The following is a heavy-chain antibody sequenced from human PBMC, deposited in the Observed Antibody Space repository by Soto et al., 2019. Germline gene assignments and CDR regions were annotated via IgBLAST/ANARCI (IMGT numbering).Heavy chain of an antibody. V-gene: IGHV3-30*18. CDR3: VKENAMDV. J-gene: IGHJ6*01. CDR2: ISKDGSEK. Sequence: QVQLVESGGGVVQPGRSLRLSCVASGFTFSSYGMHWVRQAPGKGLEWVAVISKDGSEKYYADSVKGRFTISRDNSKNTLYLQMNSLRAEYTAVYYCVKENAMDVWGQGTTVTVSS. CDR1: GFTFSSYG.